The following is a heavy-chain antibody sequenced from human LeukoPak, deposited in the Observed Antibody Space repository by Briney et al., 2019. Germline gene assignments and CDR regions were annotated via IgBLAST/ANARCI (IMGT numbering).Heavy chain of an antibody. CDR1: GFTFSSYW. J-gene: IGHJ6*02. CDR2: IKQDGSEK. V-gene: IGHV3-7*05. Sequence: GGSLRLSCAASGFTFSSYWMSWVRQAPGKGLEWVANIKQDGSEKNYVDSVKGRFTISRDNAKNSLYLQMNSLRVEDTAVYYCARVPVVRGVTDYYYGMDVWGQGTTVTVSS. D-gene: IGHD3-10*01. CDR3: ARVPVVRGVTDYYYGMDV.